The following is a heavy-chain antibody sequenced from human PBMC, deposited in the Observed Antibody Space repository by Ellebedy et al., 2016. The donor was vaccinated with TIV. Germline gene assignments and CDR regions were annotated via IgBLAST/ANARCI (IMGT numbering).Heavy chain of an antibody. Sequence: SETLSLXXAVYGGSFSGYYWSWIRQPPGKGLEWIGSIYYSGSTYYNPSLKSRVTISVDTSKNQFSLKLSSVTAADTAVYYCARHLDYYDSSGYYYVSGGANWFDPWGQGTLVTVSS. CDR2: IYYSGST. V-gene: IGHV4-34*01. CDR1: GGSFSGYY. D-gene: IGHD3-22*01. J-gene: IGHJ5*02. CDR3: ARHLDYYDSSGYYYVSGGANWFDP.